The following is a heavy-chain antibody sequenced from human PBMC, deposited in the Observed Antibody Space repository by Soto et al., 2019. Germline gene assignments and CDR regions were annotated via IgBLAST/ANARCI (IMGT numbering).Heavy chain of an antibody. J-gene: IGHJ4*02. CDR2: INTYNGMT. V-gene: IGHV1-18*01. Sequence: QVQLVQSGGEGKKPGASVTVSCKASGYTFINYHITWVRQAPGQGLEWMAWINTYNGMTDYAQRFQGRVTMTRDISKSTAYMALRNLGSDDTAVYFFAKSPRGEMATDWGQGTLVTVSS. CDR3: AKSPRGEMATD. D-gene: IGHD5-12*01. CDR1: GYTFINYH.